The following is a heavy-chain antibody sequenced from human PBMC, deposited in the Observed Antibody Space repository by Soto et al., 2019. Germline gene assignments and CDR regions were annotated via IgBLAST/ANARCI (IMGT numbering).Heavy chain of an antibody. CDR3: ARAGDWNYVQDF. D-gene: IGHD1-7*01. V-gene: IGHV3-74*01. CDR1: GLTFTNYR. Sequence: EVQLVESGGGLVQPGGSLRLSCAASGLTFTNYRIHWVRQAPGKGLVWVARINSDGSRINYADSVKGRFTISRDNAKNTVFLQMNSLRDEDSAVYFCARAGDWNYVQDFWGQGTLVTVSS. J-gene: IGHJ4*02. CDR2: INSDGSRI.